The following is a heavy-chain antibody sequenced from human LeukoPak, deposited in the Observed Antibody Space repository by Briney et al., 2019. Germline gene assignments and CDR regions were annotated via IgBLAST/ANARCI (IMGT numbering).Heavy chain of an antibody. CDR2: IYLYGTT. D-gene: IGHD6-13*01. CDR3: ASEFGAAAFDY. V-gene: IGHV4-4*02. J-gene: IGHJ4*02. Sequence: SETLSLTCSVSAGSISSSSWWSWVRQSPVKGLEWIGEIYLYGTTNYNPSFKSRVTMSVDRSKNQFSLKLSSVTAADTAVYYCASEFGAAAFDYWGQGTLVTVSS. CDR1: AGSISSSSW.